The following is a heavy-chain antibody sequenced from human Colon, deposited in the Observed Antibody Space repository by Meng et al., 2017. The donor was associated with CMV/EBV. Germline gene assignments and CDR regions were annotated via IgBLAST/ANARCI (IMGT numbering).Heavy chain of an antibody. J-gene: IGHJ4*02. CDR3: AVLAVAEPVSY. CDR2: IRTRPSGYAT. CDR1: GFIFSGSA. Sequence: GESLKISCAASGFIFSGSAMHWVRQASGKGLEWVGRIRTRPSGYATAYAASVEGRFTISRDDSENTAYLQMNSLRTEDTAVYYCAVLAVAEPVSYWGQGTLVTVSS. V-gene: IGHV3-73*01. D-gene: IGHD6-19*01.